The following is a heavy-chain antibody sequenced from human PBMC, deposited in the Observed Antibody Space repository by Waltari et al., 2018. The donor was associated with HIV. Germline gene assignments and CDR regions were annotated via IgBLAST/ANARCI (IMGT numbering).Heavy chain of an antibody. V-gene: IGHV3-49*03. CDR2: IRSKAYGGTT. D-gene: IGHD2-2*01. J-gene: IGHJ6*02. Sequence: EVQLVESGGGLVQPGRSLRLSCTASGFTFGVYAMSWFRQAPGKALEWVGFIRSKAYGGTTEYAASVKGRFTIARDDSKSIAYLKMNRLKTEDTAVYYCTRDDCSSTSCYEYGMDVWGQGTTVTVSS. CDR1: GFTFGVYA. CDR3: TRDDCSSTSCYEYGMDV.